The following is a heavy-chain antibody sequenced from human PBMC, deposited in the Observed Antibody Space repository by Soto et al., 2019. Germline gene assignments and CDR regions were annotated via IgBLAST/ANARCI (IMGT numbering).Heavy chain of an antibody. D-gene: IGHD4-17*01. CDR2: IYPHDSDT. CDR3: ARPTDYHYGMQV. V-gene: IGHV5-51*01. J-gene: IGHJ6*02. Sequence: GETLKISCKGSGYNFHTYWIAWVRQMPGKGLEWMGFIYPHDSDTRYSPSFRGQVTISADKSINTAYLQWTSLKASDTAIYFCARPTDYHYGMQVWGQVTTVPVYS. CDR1: GYNFHTYW.